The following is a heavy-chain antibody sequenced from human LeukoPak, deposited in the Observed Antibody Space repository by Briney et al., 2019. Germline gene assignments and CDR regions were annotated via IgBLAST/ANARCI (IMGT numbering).Heavy chain of an antibody. CDR1: GFTFSSYG. V-gene: IGHV3-30*18. D-gene: IGHD2-21*02. Sequence: PGRSLRLSCAASGFTFSSYGMHWVRQAPGKGLEWVAVISYDGSNKYYADSVKGRFTISRDNSKNTLYLQMNSLRAEDTAVYYCAKDYREATAIGVFDYWGQGTLVTVSS. J-gene: IGHJ4*02. CDR3: AKDYREATAIGVFDY. CDR2: ISYDGSNK.